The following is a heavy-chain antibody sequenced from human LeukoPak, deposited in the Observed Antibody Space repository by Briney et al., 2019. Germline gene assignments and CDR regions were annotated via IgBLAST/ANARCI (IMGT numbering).Heavy chain of an antibody. CDR2: ISSTSTTI. CDR3: AKPSLYYYDTSGYYRYWYFDL. CDR1: GFTFSTYS. D-gene: IGHD3-22*01. J-gene: IGHJ2*01. Sequence: GGSLRLSCAASGFTFSTYSMNWVRQAPGKGLDWISYISSTSTTIYYADSVKGRFTISRDNSKNTLYLQMNSLRAEDTAVYYCAKPSLYYYDTSGYYRYWYFDLWGRGTLVTVSS. V-gene: IGHV3-48*01.